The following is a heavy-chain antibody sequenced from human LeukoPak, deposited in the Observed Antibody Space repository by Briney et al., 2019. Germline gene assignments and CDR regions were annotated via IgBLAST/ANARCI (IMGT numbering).Heavy chain of an antibody. J-gene: IGHJ6*02. CDR2: ISSSSSYI. Sequence: GGSLRLSCAASGFTFSSYSMNWVRQAPGKGLEWVSSISSSSSYIYYADSVKGRFTISRDNAKNSLYLQMNSLRAEDTAVYSCARWEPQFYYYYGMDVWGQGTTVTVSS. V-gene: IGHV3-21*01. D-gene: IGHD1-26*01. CDR1: GFTFSSYS. CDR3: ARWEPQFYYYYGMDV.